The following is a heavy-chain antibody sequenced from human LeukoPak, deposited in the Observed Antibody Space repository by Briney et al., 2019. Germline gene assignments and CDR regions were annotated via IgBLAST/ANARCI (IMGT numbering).Heavy chain of an antibody. D-gene: IGHD5-12*01. Sequence: PGGSLRLSCAASGFTFSSYAMSWVRQAPGKGPEWVSAISGSGGSTYYADSVKGRFTISRDNSKNTLYLQMNSLRAEDTAVYYCAKDQDSCFSGYDCGWFDPWGQGTLVTVSS. J-gene: IGHJ5*02. CDR1: GFTFSSYA. CDR2: ISGSGGST. V-gene: IGHV3-23*01. CDR3: AKDQDSCFSGYDCGWFDP.